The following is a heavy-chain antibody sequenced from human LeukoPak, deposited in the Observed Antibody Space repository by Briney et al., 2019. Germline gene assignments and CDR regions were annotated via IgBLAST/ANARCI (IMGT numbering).Heavy chain of an antibody. CDR2: ISAYNGNT. V-gene: IGHV1-18*01. CDR3: ARDGPYGAYYFNY. J-gene: IGHJ4*02. D-gene: IGHD4-17*01. CDR1: GYTFTSYG. Sequence: ASVKVSCKASGYTFTSYGISWVRQAPGQGLEWMGWISAYNGNTNYAQKFQGRVTITADESTSTAYMELSSLRSEDTAVYYCARDGPYGAYYFNYWGQGTLVTVSS.